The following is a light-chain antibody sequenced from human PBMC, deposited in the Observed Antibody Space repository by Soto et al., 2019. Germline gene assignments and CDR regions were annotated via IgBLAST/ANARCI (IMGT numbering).Light chain of an antibody. CDR3: QQYNSYPLT. J-gene: IGKJ4*01. V-gene: IGKV1-5*03. CDR2: KAS. CDR1: QSISSW. Sequence: DIRMTQSPSTLSASVGDRVTITCRASQSISSWLAWYQQKPGKAPNLLIYKASNLESGVPSRFSGSGSGTEFTLTISSLQPDDFATYYCQQYNSYPLTFGGGTKVEIK.